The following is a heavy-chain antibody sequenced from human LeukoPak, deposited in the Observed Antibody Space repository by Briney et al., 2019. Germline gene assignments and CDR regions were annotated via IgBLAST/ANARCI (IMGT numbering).Heavy chain of an antibody. J-gene: IGHJ4*02. CDR3: VRGGDDFNFDY. CDR1: GFTFRSYW. D-gene: IGHD5-24*01. V-gene: IGHV3-74*01. CDR2: VIRDGSFT. Sequence: GGSLRLSCAASGFTFRSYWMHWVRQAPGKGLERVSRVIRDGSFTNYADSVKGRFTISRDNAKNTLYLQMSSLRAEDTAVYFCVRGGDDFNFDYWGQGSLVTVSS.